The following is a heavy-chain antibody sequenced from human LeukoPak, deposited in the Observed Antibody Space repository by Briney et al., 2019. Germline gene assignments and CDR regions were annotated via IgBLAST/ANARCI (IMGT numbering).Heavy chain of an antibody. D-gene: IGHD6-13*01. CDR2: INPNSGGT. J-gene: IGHJ4*02. Sequence: GPVKVSCKASGYTFTSYYMHWVRQAPGQGLEWMGWINPNSGGTNYAQKFQGRVTMTRDTSISTAYMELSRLRSDDTAVYYCARDLNQLVRQKDGYWGQGTLVTVSS. CDR1: GYTFTSYY. V-gene: IGHV1-2*02. CDR3: ARDLNQLVRQKDGY.